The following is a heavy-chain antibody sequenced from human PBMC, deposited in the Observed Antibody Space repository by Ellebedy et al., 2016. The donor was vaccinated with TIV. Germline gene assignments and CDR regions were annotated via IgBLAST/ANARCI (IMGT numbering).Heavy chain of an antibody. J-gene: IGHJ4*02. CDR1: GFTFSSYA. Sequence: GESLKISCAASGFTFSSYAMSWVRQAPGKGLEWVSAISGSGGSTYYADSVKGRFTISRDNSKNTLYLQMNSLRAEDTAVYYCAKDSIVDYGDYGDYWGQGTLVTVSS. D-gene: IGHD4-17*01. CDR3: AKDSIVDYGDYGDY. CDR2: ISGSGGST. V-gene: IGHV3-23*01.